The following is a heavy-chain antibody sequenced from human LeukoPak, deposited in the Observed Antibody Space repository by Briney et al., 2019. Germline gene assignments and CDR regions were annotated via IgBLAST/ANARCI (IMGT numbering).Heavy chain of an antibody. D-gene: IGHD2-2*01. V-gene: IGHV3-9*01. CDR3: ARSYCSSTSCLFDY. J-gene: IGHJ4*02. CDR2: ISWNSGSI. Sequence: GGSLRLSCAASGFTFDDYAMHWVRQAPGKGLEWVSGISWNSGSIGYADSVKGRFTISRDNAKNSLYLQMNSLRAEDTALYYCARSYCSSTSCLFDYWGQGTLVTVSS. CDR1: GFTFDDYA.